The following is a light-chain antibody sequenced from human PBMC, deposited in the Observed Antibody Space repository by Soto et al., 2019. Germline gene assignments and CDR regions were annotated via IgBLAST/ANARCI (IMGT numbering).Light chain of an antibody. V-gene: IGLV1-40*01. CDR3: QSYDSSLSAYV. CDR1: SSNIGAPYD. CDR2: GNN. J-gene: IGLJ1*01. Sequence: QSVLTQPPSMSGAPGQRVTITCTGSSSNIGAPYDVHWYQQVPGTAPKLLIYGNNNRPSGVPDRFSGSKSGTSASLAITGLHAEDEADYFCQSYDSSLSAYVFGTGTKLTVL.